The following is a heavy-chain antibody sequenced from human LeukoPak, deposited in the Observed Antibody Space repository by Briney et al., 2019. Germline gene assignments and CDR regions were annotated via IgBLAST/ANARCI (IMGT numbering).Heavy chain of an antibody. CDR1: GGTFSSYA. CDR3: ARNPEDSGGYYPY. V-gene: IGHV1-69*13. Sequence: PVASVKVSCKASGGTFSSYAISWVRQAPGQGLEWMGGIIPIFGTANYAQKFQGRVTITADESTSTAYMELSSLRSEDTAVYYCARNPEDSGGYYPYWGQGTLVTVSS. J-gene: IGHJ4*02. CDR2: IIPIFGTA. D-gene: IGHD3-22*01.